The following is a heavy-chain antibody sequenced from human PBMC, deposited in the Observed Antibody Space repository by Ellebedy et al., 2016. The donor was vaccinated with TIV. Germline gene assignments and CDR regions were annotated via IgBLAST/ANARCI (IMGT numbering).Heavy chain of an antibody. J-gene: IGHJ4*02. CDR3: ASIRTENDY. V-gene: IGHV3-66*01. CDR1: GFSVRSNY. Sequence: GGSLRLSCAASGFSVRSNYMCWVRQAPGKGLEWVAAIYNGGNTYYAASLKGRFTISTDNSKNTLYLQMNSLRAEDTAVYIRASIRTENDYWGQGNLVTVSS. D-gene: IGHD3-10*01. CDR2: IYNGGNT.